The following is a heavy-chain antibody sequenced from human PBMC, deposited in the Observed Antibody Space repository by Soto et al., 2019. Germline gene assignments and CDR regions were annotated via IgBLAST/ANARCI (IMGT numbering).Heavy chain of an antibody. CDR3: AISVAERVDFDY. CDR2: MNPTRGNT. D-gene: IGHD6-19*01. Sequence: QVQLVQSGAEVKKPGASVKVSCKASGYTFTSYDINWVRQATGQGLEWMGWMNPTRGNTGYAQKFQGRVTMTRNTSISTAYMELSSLRSEYTAVYYCAISVAERVDFDYWGQGTLVTVSS. J-gene: IGHJ4*02. V-gene: IGHV1-8*01. CDR1: GYTFTSYD.